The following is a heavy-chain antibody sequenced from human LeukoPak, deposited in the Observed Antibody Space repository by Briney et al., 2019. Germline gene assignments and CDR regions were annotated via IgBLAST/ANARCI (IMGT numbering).Heavy chain of an antibody. V-gene: IGHV3-21*01. D-gene: IGHD3-3*01. J-gene: IGHJ4*02. CDR1: GFTFSSYS. CDR3: AKDSTYYDFWSGYYYFDY. CDR2: ISSSSSYI. Sequence: GGSLRLSCAASGFTFSSYSMNWVRQAPGKGLEWVSSISSSSSYIYYADSVKGRFTISRDNAKNSLYLQMNSLRAEDTAVYYCAKDSTYYDFWSGYYYFDYWGQGTLVTVSS.